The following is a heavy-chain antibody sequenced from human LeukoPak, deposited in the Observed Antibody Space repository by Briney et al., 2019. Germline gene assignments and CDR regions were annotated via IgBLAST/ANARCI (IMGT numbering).Heavy chain of an antibody. CDR3: ARDVVAAAGTWDY. D-gene: IGHD6-13*01. CDR2: SYYNGNT. J-gene: IGHJ4*02. CDR1: GGSITNYY. V-gene: IGHV4-59*12. Sequence: PSETLSLTCTVSGGSITNYYWSWIRQPPGKGLEWIGFSYYNGNTNYNPSLKSRVTISVDMSKNQFSLKLSSVTAADTAVYYCARDVVAAAGTWDYWGQGTLVTVSS.